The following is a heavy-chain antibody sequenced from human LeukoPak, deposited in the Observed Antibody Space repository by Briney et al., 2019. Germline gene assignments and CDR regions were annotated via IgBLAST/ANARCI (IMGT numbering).Heavy chain of an antibody. D-gene: IGHD3-3*01. CDR2: IIPIFGTA. Sequence: SVKVSCKASGGTFSSYAISWVRQAPGQGLEWMGRIIPIFGTANYAQKFQDRVTITTDESTSTAYMELSSLRSEDTAVYYCARDSYDFWSGYYIGNAFDIWGQGTMVTVSS. CDR1: GGTFSSYA. CDR3: ARDSYDFWSGYYIGNAFDI. V-gene: IGHV1-69*05. J-gene: IGHJ3*02.